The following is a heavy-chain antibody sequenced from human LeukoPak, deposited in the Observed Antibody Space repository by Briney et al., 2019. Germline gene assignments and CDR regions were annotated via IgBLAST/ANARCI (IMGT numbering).Heavy chain of an antibody. CDR1: GGTFSSYA. V-gene: IGHV1-69*05. D-gene: IGHD3-16*02. Sequence: SVKVSCKASGGTFSSYAISWVRQAPGQGLEWMGRIIPIFGTANYAQKFQGRVTITTDESTSTAYMELGSLRSEDTAVYYCALIPRYYDYVWGSYRSEYDAFDIWGQGTMVTVSS. CDR2: IIPIFGTA. J-gene: IGHJ3*02. CDR3: ALIPRYYDYVWGSYRSEYDAFDI.